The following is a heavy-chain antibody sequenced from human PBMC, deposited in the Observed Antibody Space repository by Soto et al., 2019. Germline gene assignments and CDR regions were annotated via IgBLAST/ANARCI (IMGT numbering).Heavy chain of an antibody. Sequence: GGSPRLSCAASGFTFSSYGMHWVRQAPGKGLGWVAVIWYDGSNKYYADSVKGRFTISRDNSKNTLYLQMNSLRAEDTAVYYCARGAGDYGMDVWGQGTTVTVSS. D-gene: IGHD2-8*02. J-gene: IGHJ6*02. CDR3: ARGAGDYGMDV. CDR2: IWYDGSNK. V-gene: IGHV3-33*01. CDR1: GFTFSSYG.